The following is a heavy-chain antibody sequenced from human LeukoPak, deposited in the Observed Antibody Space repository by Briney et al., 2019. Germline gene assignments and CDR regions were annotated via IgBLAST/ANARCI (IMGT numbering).Heavy chain of an antibody. Sequence: SETLSLTCAVYGGSFSGCYWSWIRQPPGKGPEWIGEINHSGSTNYNPSLKSRVTISVDTSKNQFSLKLSSVTAADTAVYYCASWEPPVDYWGQGTLVTVSS. CDR3: ASWEPPVDY. J-gene: IGHJ4*02. CDR2: INHSGST. CDR1: GGSFSGCY. V-gene: IGHV4-34*01. D-gene: IGHD1-26*01.